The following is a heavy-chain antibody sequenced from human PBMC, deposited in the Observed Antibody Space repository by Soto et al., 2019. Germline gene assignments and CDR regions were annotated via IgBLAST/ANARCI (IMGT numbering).Heavy chain of an antibody. CDR3: ARGLRYCSGGSCYNYYYYMDV. D-gene: IGHD2-15*01. CDR2: INHSGST. J-gene: IGHJ6*03. V-gene: IGHV4-34*01. CDR1: GGSFSGYY. Sequence: SETLSLTCAVYGGSFSGYYWSWIRQPPGKGLEWIGEINHSGSTNYNPSLKSRVTISVDTSKNQFSLKLSSVTAADTAVYYCARGLRYCSGGSCYNYYYYMDVWGKGTTVTVS.